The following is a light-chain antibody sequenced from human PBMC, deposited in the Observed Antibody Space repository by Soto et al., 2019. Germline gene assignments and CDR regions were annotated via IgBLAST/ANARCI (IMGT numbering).Light chain of an antibody. Sequence: DIQMTQSPSSLSASVGDRVTISCRARQSISNYLNWYQQKPGKAPKLLIYAASSLQSVVPSRFSGSGSGTDFTLSISRLQPEDFATDYCQQSYSTPYTFAQGTKLEIK. J-gene: IGKJ2*01. CDR1: QSISNY. CDR3: QQSYSTPYT. CDR2: AAS. V-gene: IGKV1-39*01.